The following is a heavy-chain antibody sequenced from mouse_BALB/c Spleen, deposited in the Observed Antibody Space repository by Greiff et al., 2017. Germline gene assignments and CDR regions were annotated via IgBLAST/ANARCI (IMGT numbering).Heavy chain of an antibody. CDR1: GYAFSSSW. CDR3: ARVEEVRGYFDY. V-gene: IGHV1-82*01. Sequence: QVQLKESGPELVKPGASVKISCKASGYAFSSSWMNWVKQRPGQGLEWIGRIYPGDGDTNYNGKFKGKATLTADKSSSTAYMQLSSLTSVDSAVYFCARVEEVRGYFDYWGQGTTLTVSS. D-gene: IGHD2-14*01. CDR2: IYPGDGDT. J-gene: IGHJ2*01.